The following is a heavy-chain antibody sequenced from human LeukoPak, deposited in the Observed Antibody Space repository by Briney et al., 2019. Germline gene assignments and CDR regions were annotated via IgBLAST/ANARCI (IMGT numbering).Heavy chain of an antibody. CDR1: GFTFSSYA. Sequence: GGSLRLSCAASGFTFSSYAMSWVRQAPGKGLEWVSAISGSGGSTYYADSVKGRFTISRDNSKNTLYLQMNSLKTEDTAVYYCTTAKRGGYSYGYHYWGQGTLVTVSS. V-gene: IGHV3-23*01. J-gene: IGHJ4*02. CDR2: ISGSGGST. CDR3: TTAKRGGYSYGYHY. D-gene: IGHD5-18*01.